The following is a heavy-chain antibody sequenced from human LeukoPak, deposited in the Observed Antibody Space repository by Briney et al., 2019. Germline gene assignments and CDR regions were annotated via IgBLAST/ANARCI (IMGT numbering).Heavy chain of an antibody. CDR1: GGSISSSNW. J-gene: IGHJ3*02. V-gene: IGHV4-4*02. Sequence: SETLSLTCAVSGGSISSSNWWSWVRQPPGKGLEWIGEIYHSGSTNYNPSLKSRVTISVDTSKNQFSLKLSSVTAADTAVYYCAGAQITIFGVTTPGADAFDIWGQGTMVTVSS. D-gene: IGHD3-3*01. CDR3: AGAQITIFGVTTPGADAFDI. CDR2: IYHSGST.